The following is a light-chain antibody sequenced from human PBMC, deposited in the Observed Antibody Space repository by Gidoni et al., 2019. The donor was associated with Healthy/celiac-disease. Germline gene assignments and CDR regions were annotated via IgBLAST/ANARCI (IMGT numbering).Light chain of an antibody. CDR2: QDS. CDR1: KLGDKY. Sequence: SSELTQPPSVSVSPGQTASITCSGDKLGDKYACWYQQKPGQSPVLVIYQDSKRPLGIPERFSGSNSGNTATLTISGTQAMDEADYYCQAWDSSTSVVFGGGTKLTVL. J-gene: IGLJ2*01. V-gene: IGLV3-1*01. CDR3: QAWDSSTSVV.